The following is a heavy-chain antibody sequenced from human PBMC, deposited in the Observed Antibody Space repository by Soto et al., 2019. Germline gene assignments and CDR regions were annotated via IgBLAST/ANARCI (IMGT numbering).Heavy chain of an antibody. CDR1: GGSINSSDYS. V-gene: IGHV4-30-2*01. D-gene: IGHD3-22*01. J-gene: IGHJ3*02. Sequence: SETLSLTCAVSGGSINSSDYSWSWIRQPPGKGLEWIGFIYQSGSTYYSPSLESRVTISLDRSKNQFSLKLSSVTAADTAVYYCAREVLYYDSSGYSWDDAFDIWGQGTLVTVSS. CDR3: AREVLYYDSSGYSWDDAFDI. CDR2: IYQSGST.